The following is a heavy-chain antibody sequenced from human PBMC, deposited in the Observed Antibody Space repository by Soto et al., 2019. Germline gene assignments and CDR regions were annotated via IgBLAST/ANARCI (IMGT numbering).Heavy chain of an antibody. J-gene: IGHJ4*02. D-gene: IGHD3-22*01. CDR1: GFTFTNYA. V-gene: IGHV3-23*01. CDR3: AKDSRYNSDGFYFDY. Sequence: GGSLRLSCAASGFTFTNYAMTWVRQAPGKGLEWVSLITGSADSTDYADSVKGRFTISRDNSKNTLYLQMNSLRAEDTAVYYCAKDSRYNSDGFYFDYWGQGTLVT. CDR2: ITGSADST.